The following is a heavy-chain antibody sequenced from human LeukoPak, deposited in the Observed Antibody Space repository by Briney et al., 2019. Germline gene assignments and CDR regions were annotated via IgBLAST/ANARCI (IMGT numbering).Heavy chain of an antibody. CDR2: INHSGST. Sequence: SETLSLTCAVYGGSFSGYYWSWIRQPPGKGLEWIGEINHSGSTNYNPSLKSRVTISVDTSKNQFSLKLSSVTAADTAVYYCAKGPWVYFDYWGQGTLVTVSS. CDR3: AKGPWVYFDY. D-gene: IGHD3-16*01. CDR1: GGSFSGYY. J-gene: IGHJ4*02. V-gene: IGHV4-34*01.